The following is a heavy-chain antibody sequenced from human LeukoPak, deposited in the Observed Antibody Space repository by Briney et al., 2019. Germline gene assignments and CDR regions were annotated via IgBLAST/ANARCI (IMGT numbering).Heavy chain of an antibody. CDR2: IYYSGNT. Sequence: SDTPSLTCTVSGGSISSSSLYWGCIRPPPGKGLEWIGSIYYSGNTYYNPSLKSRVTISVDTSKNQFSLKLSSVTAADTAVYYCARLNQGNRFDYWGQGTLVTVSS. D-gene: IGHD1-14*01. V-gene: IGHV4-39*01. CDR3: ARLNQGNRFDY. CDR1: GGSISSSSLY. J-gene: IGHJ4*02.